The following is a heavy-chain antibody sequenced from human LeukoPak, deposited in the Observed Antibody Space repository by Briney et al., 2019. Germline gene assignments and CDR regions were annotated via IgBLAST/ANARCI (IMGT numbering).Heavy chain of an antibody. V-gene: IGHV3-23*01. CDR3: AKAAAAPGFDF. CDR1: GFTFSNYA. J-gene: IGHJ4*02. Sequence: GGSLRLSCAASGFTFSNYAMSWVRQAPGKGLEWVATVSGSGDRMYHADSVKGRFTISRDNSKNTIYLQMNSLRAEDTALYYCAKAAAAPGFDFWGQGTLVTVSS. D-gene: IGHD6-13*01. CDR2: VSGSGDRM.